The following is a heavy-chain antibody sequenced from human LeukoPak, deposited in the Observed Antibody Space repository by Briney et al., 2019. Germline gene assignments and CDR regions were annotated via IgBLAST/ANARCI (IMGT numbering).Heavy chain of an antibody. J-gene: IGHJ6*02. CDR3: ARLDGSGKDYYYGMDV. V-gene: IGHV4-4*02. D-gene: IGHD3-10*01. CDR2: IYHSGST. CDR1: GGSISSSNW. Sequence: SGTLSLTCAGSGGSISSSNWWSWVRRPPGKGLEWIGEIYHSGSTNYNPSLKSRVTISVDKSKNQFSLKLSSVTAADTAVYYCARLDGSGKDYYYGMDVWGQGTTVTVSS.